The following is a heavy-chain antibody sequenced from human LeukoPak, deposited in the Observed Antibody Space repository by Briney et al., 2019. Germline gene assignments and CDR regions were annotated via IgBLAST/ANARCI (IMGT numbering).Heavy chain of an antibody. J-gene: IGHJ4*02. V-gene: IGHV1-2*02. Sequence: SVNVSYQASGYTFTRYYMHWVRQAPAQGLEWMGWVNPNSGETHYAQKFQGRITMTRDTSLSKDYMHLSTLSSDDTAVYYCARGRRINSVMTKVVTKLPNQYWGQGPLVTVSS. CDR2: VNPNSGET. CDR3: ARGRRINSVMTKVVTKLPNQY. D-gene: IGHD4-23*01. CDR1: GYTFTRYY.